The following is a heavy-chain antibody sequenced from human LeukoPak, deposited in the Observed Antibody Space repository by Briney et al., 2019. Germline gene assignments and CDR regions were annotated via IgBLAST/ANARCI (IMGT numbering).Heavy chain of an antibody. CDR2: IYYSGST. V-gene: IGHV4-31*03. J-gene: IGHJ4*02. Sequence: SQTLSLTCTVSGGSISSGGYYWSWIRQHPGKGLEWIGYIYYSGSTYYNPSLKSRVTISVDTSKNQFSLKLSSVTAADTAVYYCARGPAYDSSGYYYPRGYDYWCQGTLVTVSS. D-gene: IGHD3-22*01. CDR3: ARGPAYDSSGYYYPRGYDY. CDR1: GGSISSGGYY.